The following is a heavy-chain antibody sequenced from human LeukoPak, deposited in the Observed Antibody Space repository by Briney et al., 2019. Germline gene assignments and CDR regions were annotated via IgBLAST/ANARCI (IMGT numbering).Heavy chain of an antibody. Sequence: GGSLRLSCTASGLTFSTSGFNWVRQAPGKGLEWVASIGPTGSDRYHADSIKGRFTISRDNASNFLYLQMNSLRAEDTAVYYCATETNGRHYDYWGQGTLLTVSS. V-gene: IGHV3-21*06. J-gene: IGHJ4*02. CDR2: IGPTGSDR. CDR3: ATETNGRHYDY. D-gene: IGHD1-14*01. CDR1: GLTFSTSG.